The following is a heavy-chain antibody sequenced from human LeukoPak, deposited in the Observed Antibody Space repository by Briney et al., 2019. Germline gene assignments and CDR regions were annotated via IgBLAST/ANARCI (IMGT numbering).Heavy chain of an antibody. CDR1: GFTFSSYG. J-gene: IGHJ4*02. D-gene: IGHD4-23*01. CDR3: VKDLLQWYKFDS. Sequence: PGGSLRLSCTASGFTFSSYGIHWGRQAPGKGLEWVSFVRYDGKNQYYADSLKGRFTAFRDNSKKTVSLQMHSLRREDTAVYYCVKDLLQWYKFDSWGQGTLVIVSS. V-gene: IGHV3-30*02. CDR2: VRYDGKNQ.